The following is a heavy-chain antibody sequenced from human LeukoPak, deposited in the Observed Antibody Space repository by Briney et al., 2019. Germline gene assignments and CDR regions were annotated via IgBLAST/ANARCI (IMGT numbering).Heavy chain of an antibody. J-gene: IGHJ4*02. CDR1: GFTFSSYS. Sequence: PGGSLRLSCAASGFTFSSYSMNWVRQAPGKGLEWVSSISSSSSYIYYADSVKGRFTISRDNAKNSLYLQMNGLRAEDTAVYYCAKAGYCDGADCYSVDYWGQGTLVTVSS. D-gene: IGHD2-15*01. V-gene: IGHV3-21*01. CDR2: ISSSSSYI. CDR3: AKAGYCDGADCYSVDY.